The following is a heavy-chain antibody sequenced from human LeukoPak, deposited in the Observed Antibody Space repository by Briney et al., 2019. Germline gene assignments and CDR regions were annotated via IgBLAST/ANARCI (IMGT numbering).Heavy chain of an antibody. Sequence: SETLSLTCTVSGGSISSGDYYWSWIRQPPGKGLEWIGYIYYSGSTYYNPSLKSRVTISVDTSKNQFSLKLSSVTTADTAVYYCARGGGYYYDSSGYPYWGQGTLVTVSS. CDR3: ARGGGYYYDSSGYPY. CDR1: GGSISSGDYY. V-gene: IGHV4-30-4*08. D-gene: IGHD3-22*01. J-gene: IGHJ4*02. CDR2: IYYSGST.